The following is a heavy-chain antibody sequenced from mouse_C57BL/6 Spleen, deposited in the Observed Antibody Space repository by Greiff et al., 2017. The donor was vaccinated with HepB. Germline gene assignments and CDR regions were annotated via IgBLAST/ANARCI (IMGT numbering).Heavy chain of an antibody. CDR2: IYPGSGST. D-gene: IGHD1-1*01. J-gene: IGHJ4*01. Sequence: QVQLKQPGAELVKPGASVKMSCKASGYTFTSYWITWVKQRPGQGLEWIGDIYPGSGSTNYNEKFKSKATLTVDTSSSTAYMQLSSLTSEDSAVYYCARFRPYYYGSSHYAMDYWGQGTSVTVSS. CDR3: ARFRPYYYGSSHYAMDY. V-gene: IGHV1-55*01. CDR1: GYTFTSYW.